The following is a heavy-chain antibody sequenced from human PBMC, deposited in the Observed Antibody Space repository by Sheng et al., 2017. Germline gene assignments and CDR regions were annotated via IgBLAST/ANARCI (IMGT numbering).Heavy chain of an antibody. CDR3: AKEGYSSGYVYFDY. J-gene: IGHJ4*02. D-gene: IGHD2-8*02. Sequence: EVQLVESVGGLVQPGGSLRLSCAASGFTFSSYAMSWVRQAPGKGLEWVSGVSGSSGSTYYAHSVKGRFTISRDNSKNTLYLQMNSLRAEDTAVYYCAKEGYSSGYVYFDYWGQGTLVTVSS. CDR2: VSGSSGST. V-gene: IGHV3-23*04. CDR1: GFTFSSYA.